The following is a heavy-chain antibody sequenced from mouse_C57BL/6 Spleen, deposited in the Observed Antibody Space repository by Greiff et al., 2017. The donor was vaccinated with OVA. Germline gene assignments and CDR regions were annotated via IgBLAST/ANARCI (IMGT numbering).Heavy chain of an antibody. CDR2: INPGSGGT. J-gene: IGHJ1*03. CDR1: GYAFTNYL. V-gene: IGHV1-54*01. Sequence: QVQLQQSGAELVRPGTSVKVSCKASGYAFTNYLIEWVKQRPGQGLEWIGVINPGSGGTNYNEKFKGKATLTADKSSSTVYMQLSSLTSEDSAVYVCARSRGGYWYFDVWGTGTTVTVSS. CDR3: ARSRGGYWYFDV.